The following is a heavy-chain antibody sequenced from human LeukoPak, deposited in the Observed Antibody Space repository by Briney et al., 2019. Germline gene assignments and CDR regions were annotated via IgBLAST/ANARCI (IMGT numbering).Heavy chain of an antibody. D-gene: IGHD6-19*01. Sequence: GGSLRLSCAASGFTFSSFAMSWVRRAPGKGLEWVSAISGSGGSTYYADSVKGRFTISRDNSKNTLYLQMNSLRAEDTAVYYCAKDYRSGWYDYWGQGTLVTVSS. CDR1: GFTFSSFA. J-gene: IGHJ4*02. V-gene: IGHV3-23*01. CDR3: AKDYRSGWYDY. CDR2: ISGSGGST.